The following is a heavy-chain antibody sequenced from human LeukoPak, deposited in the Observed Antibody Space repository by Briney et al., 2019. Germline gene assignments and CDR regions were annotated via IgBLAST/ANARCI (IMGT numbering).Heavy chain of an antibody. D-gene: IGHD3-22*01. CDR2: ITNSGNSK. CDR1: EFTFSSYS. CDR3: ARPRSSGYLTFDY. V-gene: IGHV3-48*01. Sequence: PGGSLRLSCAASEFTFSSYSMNWVRQAPEKGLEWVSYITNSGNSKSYADSVKGRFTISRDNTKNSLYLQMNGLRAEDTAVYYCARPRSSGYLTFDYGGQGILSPSPQ. J-gene: IGHJ4*02.